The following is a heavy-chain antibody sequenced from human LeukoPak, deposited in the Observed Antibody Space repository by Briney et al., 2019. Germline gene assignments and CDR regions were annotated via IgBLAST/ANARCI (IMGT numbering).Heavy chain of an antibody. J-gene: IGHJ3*02. CDR1: GYSISSGYY. Sequence: SETLSLTGTVSGYSISSGYYWGWIRQPPGKGLEWMGTIYHSGSTYYNPSLKSRVTISVDTSKNQFSLKLSSVTAADTAVYFCARGPYSYDSSGAFDIWGQGTMVTVSS. CDR3: ARGPYSYDSSGAFDI. V-gene: IGHV4-38-2*02. CDR2: IYHSGST. D-gene: IGHD3-22*01.